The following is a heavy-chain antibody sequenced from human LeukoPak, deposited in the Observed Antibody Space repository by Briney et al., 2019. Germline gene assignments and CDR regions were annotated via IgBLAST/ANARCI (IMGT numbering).Heavy chain of an antibody. CDR3: AKSGCSSSSCPGFL. J-gene: IGHJ4*02. CDR2: IYTSGTT. V-gene: IGHV4-61*02. D-gene: IGHD2-2*01. Sequence: SQTLSLTCTVPGGSISSGYNYWSWIRQPAGKGLEWIGRIYTSGTTNYNPSLKSRVTISQDTSNNQFSLKLRSVTAADTAVYYCAKSGCSSSSCPGFLWGQGTLVTVSS. CDR1: GGSISSGYNY.